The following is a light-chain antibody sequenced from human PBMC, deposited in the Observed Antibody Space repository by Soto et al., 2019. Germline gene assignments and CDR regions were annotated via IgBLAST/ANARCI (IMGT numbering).Light chain of an antibody. V-gene: IGKV3D-15*01. CDR1: QSVNSN. CDR3: QQYINWPPLT. J-gene: IGKJ4*01. CDR2: GAS. Sequence: EIVMTQSPATLSVSPGERATLSCRASQSVNSNLAWYQQKPGQAPRLLIYGASTRATDIPARFSGSGSGTDFTLTISGLQSEDFAVYYCQQYINWPPLTFGGGTKVEIK.